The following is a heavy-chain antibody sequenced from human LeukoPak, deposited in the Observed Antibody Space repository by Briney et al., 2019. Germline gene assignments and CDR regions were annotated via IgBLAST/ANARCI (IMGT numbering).Heavy chain of an antibody. V-gene: IGHV4-34*01. CDR3: ASADWAYWFDP. CDR1: GGSFSGYY. D-gene: IGHD2-21*01. CDR2: INHSGST. Sequence: TPSETLSLTCAVYGGSFSGYYWSWIRQPPGKGLEWIGEINHSGSTNYSPSLKSRVTISVETSKNQFSLKLSSVTAADTAVYYCASADWAYWFDPWGQGTLVTVSS. J-gene: IGHJ5*02.